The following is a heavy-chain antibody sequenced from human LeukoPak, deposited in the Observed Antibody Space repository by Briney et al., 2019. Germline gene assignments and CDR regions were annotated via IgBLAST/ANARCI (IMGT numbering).Heavy chain of an antibody. CDR3: ARDPTFNSSSWYDY. CDR2: IRISRSYI. D-gene: IGHD6-13*01. CDR1: GFTFSSYS. J-gene: IGHJ4*02. Sequence: GGSLRLFCAASGFTFSSYSMNWVRQAPGKWLEWVSSIRISRSYIYYADSVKGRFTIAKANAKNSLYPQMNSVKAKDTAVNDCARDPTFNSSSWYDYWGQRTLVTVSS. V-gene: IGHV3-21*01.